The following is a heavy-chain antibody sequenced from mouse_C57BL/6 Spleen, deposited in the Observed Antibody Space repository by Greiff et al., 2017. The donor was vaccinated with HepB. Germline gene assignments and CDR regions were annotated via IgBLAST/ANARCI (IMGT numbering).Heavy chain of an antibody. CDR3: AKSGEDYYGSSPFAY. J-gene: IGHJ3*01. CDR1: GFTFSSYA. D-gene: IGHD1-1*01. CDR2: ISDGGSYT. Sequence: DVHLVESGGGLVKPGGSLKLSCAASGFTFSSYAMSWVRQTPEKRLEWVATISDGGSYTYYPDNVKGRFTISRDNAKNNLYLQMSHLKSEDTAMYYCAKSGEDYYGSSPFAYWGQGTLVTVSA. V-gene: IGHV5-4*01.